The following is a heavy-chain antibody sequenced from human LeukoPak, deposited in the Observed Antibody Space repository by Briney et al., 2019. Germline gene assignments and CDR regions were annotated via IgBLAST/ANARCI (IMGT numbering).Heavy chain of an antibody. D-gene: IGHD3-3*01. V-gene: IGHV4-59*01. J-gene: IGHJ5*02. CDR2: IYYSGST. CDR1: GGSISSYY. CDR3: AKGARAGGYYLNWFDP. Sequence: SETLSLTCTVSGGSISSYYWSWIRQPPGKGLEWIGHIYYSGSTNYNPSLKSRVTISVDTSKNQFSLKLSSVTAADTAVYYCAKGARAGGYYLNWFDPWGQGTLVTVSS.